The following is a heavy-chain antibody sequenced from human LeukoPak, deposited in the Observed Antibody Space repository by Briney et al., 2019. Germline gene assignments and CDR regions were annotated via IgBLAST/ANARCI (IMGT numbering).Heavy chain of an antibody. J-gene: IGHJ4*02. V-gene: IGHV3-33*08. D-gene: IGHD1-14*01. Sequence: QPGGSLTLPCGRSRFTSRIFRELGVRQAPDKGREWVGVIWYDESNEFYADSVKGRFIISRDNSKNTLYLQMNSLRDEDTAVYYCAREFRTGYGATWHLDYWGQGTLVTVSS. CDR1: RFTSRIFR. CDR3: AREFRTGYGATWHLDY. CDR2: IWYDESNE.